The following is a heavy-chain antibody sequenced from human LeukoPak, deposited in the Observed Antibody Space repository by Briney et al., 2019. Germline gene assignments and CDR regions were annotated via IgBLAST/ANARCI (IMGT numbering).Heavy chain of an antibody. CDR1: GFTFSSYG. CDR2: IWYDGSNK. D-gene: IGHD6-19*01. Sequence: GGSLRLSCAASGFTFSSYGMHWVRQAPGKGLEWVAVIWYDGSNKYYADSVKGRFTISRDNAKNSLYLQMNSLRAEDTAVYYCARGRAVAANYYFDYWGQGTLVTVSS. V-gene: IGHV3-33*01. J-gene: IGHJ4*02. CDR3: ARGRAVAANYYFDY.